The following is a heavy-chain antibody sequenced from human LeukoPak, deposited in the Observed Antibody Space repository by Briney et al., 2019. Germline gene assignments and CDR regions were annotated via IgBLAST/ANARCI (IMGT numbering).Heavy chain of an antibody. Sequence: PSETLSLTCTVSGGSISGYYWSWIRQPPGQGLEWIGYIHYSGSTNYNPSLKSRVTISLDMTKKQISLKLNSVTAADTAVYYCAREGQWLPDWFDPWGQGTLVTVSS. CDR1: GGSISGYY. D-gene: IGHD6-19*01. CDR3: AREGQWLPDWFDP. CDR2: IHYSGST. V-gene: IGHV4-59*01. J-gene: IGHJ5*02.